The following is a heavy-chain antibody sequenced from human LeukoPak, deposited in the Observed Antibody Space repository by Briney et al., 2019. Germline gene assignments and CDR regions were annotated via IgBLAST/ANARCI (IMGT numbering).Heavy chain of an antibody. J-gene: IGHJ3*02. V-gene: IGHV4-39*07. CDR2: IYYTGSPT. D-gene: IGHD3-22*01. Sequence: PSETLSLTCTVSGGSITSSTHYWGWIRQPPGKGLEWIGTIYYTGSPTFYNPSLKSRLTISVDTSKSHFSLKLSSVTAADTAVYYCARDSKGIVVAHDAFDIWGQGTMVTVSS. CDR3: ARDSKGIVVAHDAFDI. CDR1: GGSITSSTHY.